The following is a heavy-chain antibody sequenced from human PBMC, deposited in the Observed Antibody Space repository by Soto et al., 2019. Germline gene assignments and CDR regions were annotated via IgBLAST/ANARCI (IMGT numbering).Heavy chain of an antibody. CDR2: ISGSGGST. CDR1: AFTFSSSA. Sequence: LGGSLRLSCAASAFTFSSSAMSWVRQDPWSGLEWVSAISGSGGSTYYADSVKGRFNISRDNSKNKLFLQMNSLRAEDTAVYYCAKAPRVGVALVYFDNWGQGTLVTVSS. V-gene: IGHV3-23*01. J-gene: IGHJ4*02. D-gene: IGHD6-19*01. CDR3: AKAPRVGVALVYFDN.